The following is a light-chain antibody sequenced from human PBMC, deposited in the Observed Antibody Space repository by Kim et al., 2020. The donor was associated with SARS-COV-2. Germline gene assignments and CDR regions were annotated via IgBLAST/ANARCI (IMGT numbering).Light chain of an antibody. CDR1: ENVVST. CDR2: HAS. J-gene: IGKJ1*01. V-gene: IGKV3-15*01. Sequence: EIVMTQSPATLSVFSGERATLSCRASENVVSTLAWYQQKPGQAPRLLIYHASTRATGIPARFSGSGSGTDFTLTISNLQPEDFAVYYCQQYNEWPTVGQGTQVDI. CDR3: QQYNEWPT.